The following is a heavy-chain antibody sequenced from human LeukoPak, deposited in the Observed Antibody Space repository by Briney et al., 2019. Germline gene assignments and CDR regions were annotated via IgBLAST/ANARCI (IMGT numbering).Heavy chain of an antibody. D-gene: IGHD3-16*01. J-gene: IGHJ4*02. CDR2: SYTTGST. Sequence: SETLSLTCTVSGGSIGPYYWSWLRQPAGKALEWIGRSYTTGSTNYNPSLKSRVTMSLDTSKNQFSLKLSSVTAADTAVYYCVRSGGSGFQLDSWGQGTLVTVSS. CDR1: GGSIGPYY. CDR3: VRSGGSGFQLDS. V-gene: IGHV4-4*07.